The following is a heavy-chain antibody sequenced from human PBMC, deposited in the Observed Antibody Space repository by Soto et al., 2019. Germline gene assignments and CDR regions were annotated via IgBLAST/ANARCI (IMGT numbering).Heavy chain of an antibody. V-gene: IGHV3-21*01. CDR1: GFTFSSYS. D-gene: IGHD2-15*01. CDR2: ISSSSHR. J-gene: IGHJ4*02. Sequence: EVQLVESGGGLVKPGVSLRLSCAASGFTFSSYSMNWVRQAPGKGLEWVSFISSSSHRNYADSVKGRFTISRDNAKNSLYLQMNSLRAEDTAVYYCAKGYCSGGSCYSPYFFDYWGQGTLVTVSS. CDR3: AKGYCSGGSCYSPYFFDY.